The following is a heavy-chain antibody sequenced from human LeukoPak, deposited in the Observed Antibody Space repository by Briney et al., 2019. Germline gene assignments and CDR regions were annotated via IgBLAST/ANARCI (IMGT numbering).Heavy chain of an antibody. J-gene: IGHJ5*02. V-gene: IGHV1-58*01. Sequence: SVKVSCKASGFTFHTSALQWVRQARGQRLEGIGWIVLGSGNTVYSHKFHDRVIITRDMSTSTVYMELDSLGSEDTAVYYCAAQRGASLHDFWSTRLFDPWGQGTLVTVSS. CDR1: GFTFHTSA. D-gene: IGHD3-3*01. CDR3: AAQRGASLHDFWSTRLFDP. CDR2: IVLGSGNT.